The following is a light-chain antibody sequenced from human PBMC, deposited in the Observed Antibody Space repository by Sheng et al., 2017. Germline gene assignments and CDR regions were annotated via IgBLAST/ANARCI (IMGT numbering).Light chain of an antibody. Sequence: QLVLTQSPSASASLGGSVKFTCSLSSGHSSYAIAWHQQQPEKGPRFLMKLNSDGSHTKGDGIPDRFSGSSSGAERYLTISSLQSEDEADYYCQTWDTGIVLFGGGTKLTVL. J-gene: IGLJ2*01. CDR1: SGHSSYA. CDR2: LNSDGSH. V-gene: IGLV4-69*01. CDR3: QTWDTGIVL.